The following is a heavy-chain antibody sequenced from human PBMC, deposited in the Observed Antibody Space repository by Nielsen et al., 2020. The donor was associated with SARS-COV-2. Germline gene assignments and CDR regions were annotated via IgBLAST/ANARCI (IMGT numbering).Heavy chain of an antibody. CDR2: INHSGST. J-gene: IGHJ4*02. D-gene: IGHD6-6*01. CDR3: ARVPRYGQLVFFDY. Sequence: SETLSLTCTVSGGSISSSSYYWSWIRQPPGKGLEWIGEINHSGSTNYNPSLKSRVTISVDTSKNQFSLKLSSVTAADTAVYYCARVPRYGQLVFFDYWGQGTLVTVSS. V-gene: IGHV4-39*07. CDR1: GGSISSSSYY.